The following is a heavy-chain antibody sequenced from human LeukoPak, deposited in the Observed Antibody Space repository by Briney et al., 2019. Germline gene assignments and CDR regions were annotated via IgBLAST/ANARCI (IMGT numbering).Heavy chain of an antibody. Sequence: GGSLRLSCAASGFTFSSYAMHWVRQAPGKGLEYVSGISSNGGSTNYANSVKGRFTISRDNSKNTLYLQMGSLRVEDMAVYYCARGHSYGDPFLVGDYWGQGTLVTVSS. CDR3: ARGHSYGDPFLVGDY. J-gene: IGHJ4*02. D-gene: IGHD5-18*01. CDR2: ISSNGGST. V-gene: IGHV3-64*01. CDR1: GFTFSSYA.